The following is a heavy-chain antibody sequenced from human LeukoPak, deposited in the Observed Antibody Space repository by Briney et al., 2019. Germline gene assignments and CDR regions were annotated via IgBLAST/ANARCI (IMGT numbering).Heavy chain of an antibody. CDR1: GFTFSSYT. V-gene: IGHV3-30-3*01. D-gene: IGHD2-2*01. J-gene: IGHJ4*02. CDR3: ARVKGSSTFDY. Sequence: XRSLRLSCAASGFTFSSYTMHWVRQAPGKGLEWVAVISYDGSNKYYADSVKGRFTISRDNSKNPLYLQMNSLRAEDPAVYYCARVKGSSTFDYWGQGTLVTVSS. CDR2: ISYDGSNK.